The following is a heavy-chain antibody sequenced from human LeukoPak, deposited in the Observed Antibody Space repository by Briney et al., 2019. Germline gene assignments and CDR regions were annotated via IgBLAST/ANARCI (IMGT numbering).Heavy chain of an antibody. J-gene: IGHJ4*02. V-gene: IGHV4-31*03. CDR3: ARVKAEPYCSSTSCPLRYFDY. CDR1: GGSISSGGYY. Sequence: SQTLSLTCTVSGGSISSGGYYWSWIRQHPGKGLEWIGYIYYSGSTYYNPSLKSRVTILVDTSKNRFSLKLSSVTAADTAVYYCARVKAEPYCSSTSCPLRYFDYWGQGTLVTVSS. D-gene: IGHD2-2*01. CDR2: IYYSGST.